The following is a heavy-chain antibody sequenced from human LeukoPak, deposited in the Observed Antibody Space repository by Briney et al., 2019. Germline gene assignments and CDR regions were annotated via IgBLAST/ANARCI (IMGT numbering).Heavy chain of an antibody. D-gene: IGHD4-11*01. J-gene: IGHJ5*02. CDR2: IYHSGTT. Sequence: PSDTLSLTCAVSGYSITSSSWWGWIRQPPGKGLEWIGYIYHSGTTYYNPSLQSRVTMSVDTSKNQFSLKLSSVTAADTAVYYCARSTTVTTFGFNPNNWFDPWGQGTLVTVSS. V-gene: IGHV4-28*01. CDR3: ARSTTVTTFGFNPNNWFDP. CDR1: GYSITSSSW.